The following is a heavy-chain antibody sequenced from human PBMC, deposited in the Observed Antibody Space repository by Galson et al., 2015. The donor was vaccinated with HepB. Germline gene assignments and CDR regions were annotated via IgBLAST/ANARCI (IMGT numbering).Heavy chain of an antibody. J-gene: IGHJ6*02. Sequence: PGQGLEWMGRIYPILGIANYAQKFQGRVTITADKSTSTAYMELSSLRSEDTAVYYCARVGHCTNGVCYFADVWGQGTTVTVSS. D-gene: IGHD2-8*01. CDR3: ARVGHCTNGVCYFADV. V-gene: IGHV1-69*04. CDR2: IYPILGIA.